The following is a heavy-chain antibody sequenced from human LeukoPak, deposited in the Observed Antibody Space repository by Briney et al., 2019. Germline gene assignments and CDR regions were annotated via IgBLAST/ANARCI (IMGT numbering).Heavy chain of an antibody. J-gene: IGHJ4*02. CDR2: IGTTSGAI. CDR3: ARDLTVPPRESLYFDY. D-gene: IGHD3-10*01. V-gene: IGHV3-48*01. CDR1: GFTFNAFG. Sequence: GGSLRLSCAASGFTFNAFGMNWVRQAPGKGLEWVSYIGTTSGAIYYADSVKGRFTISRDNSKNTLYLQMNSLRAEDTAVYYCARDLTVPPRESLYFDYWGQGTLVTVSS.